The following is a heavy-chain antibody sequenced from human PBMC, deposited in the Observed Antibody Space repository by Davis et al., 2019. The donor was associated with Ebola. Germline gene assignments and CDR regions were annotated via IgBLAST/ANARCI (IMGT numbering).Heavy chain of an antibody. V-gene: IGHV3-23*01. D-gene: IGHD3-10*01. CDR3: ISVSGD. J-gene: IGHJ4*02. Sequence: GESLKISCAASGFTFSSYAISWVRQAPGKGLEWVSTYGTSADTYYADSVKGRFTISRDNSKNTLYLQMNSLRAEDTAVYYCISVSGDWGQGTLVTVSS. CDR1: GFTFSSYA. CDR2: GTSADT.